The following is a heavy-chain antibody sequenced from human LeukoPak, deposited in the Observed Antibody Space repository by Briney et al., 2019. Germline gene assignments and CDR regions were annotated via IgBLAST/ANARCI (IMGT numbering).Heavy chain of an antibody. CDR1: GGTFSSYG. J-gene: IGHJ6*03. V-gene: IGHV1-69*10. D-gene: IGHD5-12*01. CDR2: IIPILGTA. CDR3: GRGARPPHYYYYMDV. Sequence: ASVKVSCKASGGTFSSYGIIWVRQAPGQGLEWMGGIIPILGTANYAQKFQGRVTISADKSTSTAYMELSSLRSEDTAVYYCGRGARPPHYYYYMDVWGKGTTVTVSS.